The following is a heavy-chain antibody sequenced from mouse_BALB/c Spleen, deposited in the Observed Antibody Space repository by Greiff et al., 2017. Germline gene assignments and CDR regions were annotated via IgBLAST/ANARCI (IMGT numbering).Heavy chain of an antibody. Sequence: EVQLQESGPELVKPGASVKISCKASGYTFTDYNMHWVKQSHGKSLEWIGYIYPYNGGTGYNQKFKSKATLTVDNSSSTAYMELRSLTSEDSAVYYCARGIHYYGYVDWYFDVWGAGTTVTVSS. CDR3: ARGIHYYGYVDWYFDV. V-gene: IGHV1S29*02. D-gene: IGHD1-2*01. CDR1: GYTFTDYN. J-gene: IGHJ1*01. CDR2: IYPYNGGT.